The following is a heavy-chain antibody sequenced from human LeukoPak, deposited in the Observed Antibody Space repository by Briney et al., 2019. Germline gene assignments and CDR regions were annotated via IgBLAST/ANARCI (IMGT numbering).Heavy chain of an antibody. CDR2: ISYDGSNK. J-gene: IGHJ4*02. CDR1: GFTFSSYG. CDR3: AKEGRAWLYCSSTSCYYFDY. Sequence: GGSLRPSCAASGFTFSSYGMHWVRQAPGKGLEWVAVISYDGSNKYYADSVKGRFTISRDNSKNTLYLQINSLRAEDTAVYYCAKEGRAWLYCSSTSCYYFDYWGQGTLVTVSS. D-gene: IGHD2-2*01. V-gene: IGHV3-30*18.